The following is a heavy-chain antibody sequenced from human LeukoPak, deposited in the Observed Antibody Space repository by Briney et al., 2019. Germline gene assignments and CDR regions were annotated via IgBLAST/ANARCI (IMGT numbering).Heavy chain of an antibody. CDR1: GDSISSNNYY. D-gene: IGHD1-26*01. CDR3: ARQGSGSYYRRPFDF. V-gene: IGHV4-39*01. J-gene: IGHJ4*02. CDR2: IHYSGNT. Sequence: SETLSLTCTVSGDSISSNNYYWGWTRQPPGKGLEWIGSIHYSGNTYYNPSLKSRVTISVDTSKNQFSLKLTSVTAADTAVFYCARQGSGSYYRRPFDFWGQGTLVTVSS.